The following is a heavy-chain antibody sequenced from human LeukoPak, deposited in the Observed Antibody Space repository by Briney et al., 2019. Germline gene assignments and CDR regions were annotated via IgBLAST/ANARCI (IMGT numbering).Heavy chain of an antibody. Sequence: GGSLRLSCAASGFTVSSNYMSWVRQAPGKGLEWVSVIYSGGSTYYADSVKGRFTISRDNSKNTLYLQMNSLRPEDTAVYYCAREGGTNPYYYGMDVWGQGTTVTVSS. CDR1: GFTVSSNY. D-gene: IGHD1-14*01. CDR2: IYSGGST. V-gene: IGHV3-53*01. J-gene: IGHJ6*02. CDR3: AREGGTNPYYYGMDV.